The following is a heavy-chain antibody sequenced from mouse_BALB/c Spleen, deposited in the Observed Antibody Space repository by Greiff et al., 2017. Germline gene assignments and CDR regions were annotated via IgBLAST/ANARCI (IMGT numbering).Heavy chain of an antibody. D-gene: IGHD2-3*01. Sequence: EVKLMESGPSLVKPSQTLSLTCSVTGDSITSGYWNWIRKFPGNKLEYMGYISYSGSTYYNPSLKSRISITRDTSKNQYYLQLNSVTTEDTATYYCARGERYDGYYEGFAYWGQGTLVTVSA. CDR3: ARGERYDGYYEGFAY. J-gene: IGHJ3*01. CDR2: ISYSGST. CDR1: GDSITSGY. V-gene: IGHV3-8*02.